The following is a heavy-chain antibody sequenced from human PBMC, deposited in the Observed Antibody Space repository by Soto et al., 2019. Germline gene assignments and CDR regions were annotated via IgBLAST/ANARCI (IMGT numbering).Heavy chain of an antibody. CDR2: INAGNGNT. V-gene: IGHV1-3*01. CDR1: GYTFTSYA. Sequence: QVQLVQSGAEVKKPGASVKVSCKASGYTFTSYAMHWVRQAPGQRLEWMGWINAGNGNTKYSEKFQGRVTITREKSASTAYMELSSLRSEDTAVYYCARGGSLYWYFDLWGRGTLVTVSS. J-gene: IGHJ2*01. CDR3: ARGGSLYWYFDL. D-gene: IGHD1-26*01.